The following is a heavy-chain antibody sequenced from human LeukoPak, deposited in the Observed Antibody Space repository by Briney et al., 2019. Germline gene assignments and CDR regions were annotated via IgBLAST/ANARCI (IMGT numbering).Heavy chain of an antibody. V-gene: IGHV4-59*08. CDR3: ARQAAAGAWFDP. D-gene: IGHD6-13*01. CDR1: GGSISSYY. CDR2: IYYSGST. Sequence: SETLSLTCTVSGGSISSYYWSWIRQPPGKGLEWIGYIYYSGSTNYNPSLKSRVNISVDTSKNQFSLKLSSVTAADTAVYYCARQAAAGAWFDPWGQGTLVTVSS. J-gene: IGHJ5*02.